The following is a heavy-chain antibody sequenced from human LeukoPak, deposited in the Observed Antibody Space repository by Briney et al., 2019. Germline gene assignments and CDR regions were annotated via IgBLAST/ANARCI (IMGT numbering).Heavy chain of an antibody. V-gene: IGHV5-51*01. CDR1: GYSFTNYW. D-gene: IGHD6-6*01. J-gene: IGHJ4*02. CDR2: IYPGDSDI. Sequence: GESLKISCKGSGYSFTNYWIGWVRRMPGKGLEWMGIIYPGDSDIRYSPSFQGQVTISADKSVSTAYLQWSSLKASDTAMYYCARSIAALYYYFDYWGQGTLVTVSS. CDR3: ARSIAALYYYFDY.